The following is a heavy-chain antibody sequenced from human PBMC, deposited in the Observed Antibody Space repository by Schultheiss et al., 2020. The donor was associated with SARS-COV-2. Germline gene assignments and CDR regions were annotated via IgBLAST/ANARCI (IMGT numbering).Heavy chain of an antibody. V-gene: IGHV3-53*04. J-gene: IGHJ4*02. Sequence: GESLKISCSASGFTFSSHAMHWVRQAPGKGLEWVSVIYSDGKTYYADSVKGRFIISRHNSKNMVYLQMNSLRTEDSAVYYCARGVITGRGYWGQGTLVTVSS. D-gene: IGHD1-20*01. CDR2: IYSDGKT. CDR3: ARGVITGRGY. CDR1: GFTFSSHA.